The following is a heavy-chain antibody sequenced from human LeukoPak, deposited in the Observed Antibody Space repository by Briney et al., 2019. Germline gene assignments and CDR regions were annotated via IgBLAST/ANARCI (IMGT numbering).Heavy chain of an antibody. CDR2: INWNGGST. CDR3: ARDQAYYFDY. V-gene: IGHV3-20*04. J-gene: IGHJ4*02. Sequence: PGRSLRLSCAASGSTFDDYGMSWVRQAPGKWLEWVSGINWNGGSTGYADSVKGRFTISRDNAKNSLYLQMNSLRAEDTALYYCARDQAYYFDYWGQGTLVTVSS. CDR1: GSTFDDYG.